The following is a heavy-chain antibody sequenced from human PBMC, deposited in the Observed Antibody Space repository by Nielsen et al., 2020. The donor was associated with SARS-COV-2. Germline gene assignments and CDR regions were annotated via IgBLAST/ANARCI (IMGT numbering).Heavy chain of an antibody. CDR2: ISYDGSNK. CDR1: GFTFSSYA. Sequence: GESLKISCAASGFTFSSYAMHWVRQAPDKGLEWVAVISYDGSNKYYADSVKGRFTISRDNAKNSLYLQMNSLRAEDTAVYYCARELSKGYSYGHSDYYGMDVWGQGTTVTVSS. V-gene: IGHV3-30-3*01. J-gene: IGHJ6*02. CDR3: ARELSKGYSYGHSDYYGMDV. D-gene: IGHD5-18*01.